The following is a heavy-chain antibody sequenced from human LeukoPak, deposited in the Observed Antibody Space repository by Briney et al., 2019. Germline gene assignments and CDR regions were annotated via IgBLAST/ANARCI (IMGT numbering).Heavy chain of an antibody. D-gene: IGHD3-22*01. CDR1: VDSISSSSYY. Sequence: SETLSLTCTDPVDSISSSSYYSGWIRHPPGKWLEWLGSIYYSGSTYYNPSLKSRVTISVDTSKNQFSLKLSSVTAADTAVYYCARQAERYYDSSGYFDYWGQGTLVTVSS. V-gene: IGHV4-39*01. CDR2: IYYSGST. CDR3: ARQAERYYDSSGYFDY. J-gene: IGHJ4*02.